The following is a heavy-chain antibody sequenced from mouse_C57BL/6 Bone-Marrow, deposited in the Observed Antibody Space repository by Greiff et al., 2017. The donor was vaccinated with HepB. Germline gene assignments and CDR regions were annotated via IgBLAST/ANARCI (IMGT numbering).Heavy chain of an antibody. CDR2: IDPENGDT. V-gene: IGHV14-4*01. CDR3: TTGWLLLYFDY. Sequence: VQLQQSGAELVRPGASVKLSCTASGFNIKDDYMHWVKQRPEQGLEWIGWIDPENGDTEYASKFQGKATITADTTSNTAYLQLSSLTSEDTAVYYCTTGWLLLYFDYWGQGTTLTVSS. CDR1: GFNIKDDY. D-gene: IGHD2-3*01. J-gene: IGHJ2*01.